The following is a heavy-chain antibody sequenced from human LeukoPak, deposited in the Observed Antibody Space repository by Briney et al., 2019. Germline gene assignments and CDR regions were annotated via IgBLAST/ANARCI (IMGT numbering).Heavy chain of an antibody. Sequence: PSETLSVTCTVSGGSISSYYWSWIRQPPGKGLEWIGYIYYSGSTNYNPSLKSRVTISVDTSKNQFSLKLSSVTAADTAVYYCARGASGWYGIESQDYWGQGTLVTVSS. J-gene: IGHJ4*02. CDR1: GGSISSYY. D-gene: IGHD6-19*01. CDR2: IYYSGST. V-gene: IGHV4-59*01. CDR3: ARGASGWYGIESQDY.